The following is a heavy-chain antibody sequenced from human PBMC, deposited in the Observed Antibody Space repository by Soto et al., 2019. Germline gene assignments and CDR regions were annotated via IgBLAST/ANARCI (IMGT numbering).Heavy chain of an antibody. CDR2: IYHSGTT. CDR1: GGSIGNDDYS. Sequence: LSLTCTVSGGSIGNDDYSWSWVRQPPGKGLEWIGYIYHSGTTYYNPSLTSRVTISVDGSNNQFSLKLTSMTATDTAVYYCATVIPATRYFAYWGQGILVTVSS. CDR3: ATVIPATRYFAY. J-gene: IGHJ4*02. V-gene: IGHV4-30-2*01. D-gene: IGHD2-15*01.